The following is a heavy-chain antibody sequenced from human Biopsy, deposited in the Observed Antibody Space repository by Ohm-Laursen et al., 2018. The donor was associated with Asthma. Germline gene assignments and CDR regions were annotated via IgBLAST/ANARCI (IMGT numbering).Heavy chain of an antibody. Sequence: GESLKISCKAPGFTFSSSAMSWVRQAPGKGLERVSAITGSGGTTYYADSVRGRFTISRDNSKSTLFLQMDSLSAEDTAVYYCAKDFRGIAVAGDRGFDYWGQGTLVTVSS. CDR1: GFTFSSSA. CDR3: AKDFRGIAVAGDRGFDY. D-gene: IGHD6-19*01. V-gene: IGHV3-23*01. J-gene: IGHJ4*02. CDR2: ITGSGGTT.